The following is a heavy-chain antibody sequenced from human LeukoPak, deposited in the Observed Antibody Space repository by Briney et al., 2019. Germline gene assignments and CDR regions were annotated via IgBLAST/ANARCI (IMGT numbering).Heavy chain of an antibody. D-gene: IGHD3-22*01. CDR1: GGSFSGYY. J-gene: IGHJ4*02. V-gene: IGHV4-34*09. CDR2: INHSGST. Sequence: SETLSLTCAVYGGSFSGYYWSWIRQPPGKGLEWIGEINHSGSTNYNPSLKSRVTISVDTSKNQFSLKLSSVTAADTAVYYCARGYYSPFDYWGQGTLVTVSS. CDR3: ARGYYSPFDY.